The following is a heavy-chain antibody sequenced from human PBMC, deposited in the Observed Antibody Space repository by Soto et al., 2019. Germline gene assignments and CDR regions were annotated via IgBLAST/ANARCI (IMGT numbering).Heavy chain of an antibody. Sequence: EVQLLESGGGLVQPGGSLRLSCAASGFVFSNSAMAWARQPPGKGLEWVSTVSENSDYTSYADSVKGRFTISRDNSKNTLYVQMNSLRAEDMAVYYCARRTAVRNFDYWGQGTLVTVSS. D-gene: IGHD6-19*01. CDR3: ARRTAVRNFDY. J-gene: IGHJ4*02. V-gene: IGHV3-23*01. CDR2: VSENSDYT. CDR1: GFVFSNSA.